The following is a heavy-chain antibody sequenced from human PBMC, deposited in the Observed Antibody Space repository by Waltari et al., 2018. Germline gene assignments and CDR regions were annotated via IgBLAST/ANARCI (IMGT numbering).Heavy chain of an antibody. D-gene: IGHD5-18*01. CDR2: INHSGST. J-gene: IGHJ4*02. V-gene: IGHV4-34*01. CDR1: GGSFSGYY. CDR3: ASRGDTAMVTGY. Sequence: QVQLQQWGAGLLKPSETLSLPCAVYGGSFSGYYWSWIRQPPGKGLEWIGEINHSGSTNYNPSLKSRVTISVDTSKNQFSLKLSSVTAADTAVYYCASRGDTAMVTGYWGQGTLVTVSS.